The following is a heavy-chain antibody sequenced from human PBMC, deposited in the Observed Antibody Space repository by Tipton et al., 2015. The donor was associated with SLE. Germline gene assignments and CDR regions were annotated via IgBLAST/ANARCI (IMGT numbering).Heavy chain of an antibody. V-gene: IGHV3-21*06. CDR3: ASLCSSTSCSPLYYYGMDV. J-gene: IGHJ6*02. CDR2: ISSSSSYI. CDR1: GFTFSSYS. D-gene: IGHD2-2*01. Sequence: SLRLSCAASGFTFSSYSMNWVRQAPGKGLEWVSSISSSSSYIYYADSVKGRFTISRDNAKNSLYLQMNSLRAEGTAVYYCASLCSSTSCSPLYYYGMDVWGQGTTVTVSS.